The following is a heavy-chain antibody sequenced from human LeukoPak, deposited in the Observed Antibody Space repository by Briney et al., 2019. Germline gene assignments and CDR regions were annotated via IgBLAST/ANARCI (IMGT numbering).Heavy chain of an antibody. D-gene: IGHD2-2*02. V-gene: IGHV4-39*01. CDR2: IYYSGST. Sequence: PSETLSLTCTVSGGSISSSSYYWGWIRQPPGKGLEWIGSIYYSGSTYYNPSLKSRVTISVDTSKNQFSLKLSSVTAADTAVYYCASMKTDIAVVPAAILFPYYYYYMDVWGKGTTVTVSS. CDR1: GGSISSSSYY. J-gene: IGHJ6*03. CDR3: ASMKTDIAVVPAAILFPYYYYYMDV.